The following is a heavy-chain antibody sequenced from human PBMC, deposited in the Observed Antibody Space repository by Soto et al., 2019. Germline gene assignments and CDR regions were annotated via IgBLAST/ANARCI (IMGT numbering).Heavy chain of an antibody. Sequence: SETLSLTCTVSGDSIRSGYYYWSWIRQPPGKGLEWIGCIYYSGNTYYNPSLKRRFSISVDTSKNQFSLQLSSVTVADTAVYYCTTRYLRIQLWLHRSPNDYWGQGTLVTVSS. CDR3: TTRYLRIQLWLHRSPNDY. CDR2: IYYSGNT. D-gene: IGHD5-18*01. J-gene: IGHJ4*02. CDR1: GDSIRSGYYY. V-gene: IGHV4-30-4*01.